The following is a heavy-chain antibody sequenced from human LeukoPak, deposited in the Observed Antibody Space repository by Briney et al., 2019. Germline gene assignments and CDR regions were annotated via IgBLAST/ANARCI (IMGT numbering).Heavy chain of an antibody. J-gene: IGHJ4*02. V-gene: IGHV3-66*02. CDR1: GFTVSTNY. CDR3: ARAEVPSFFDS. Sequence: GGSLRLSCTAPGFTVSTNYMNWVRQAPGKGLEWVSVIYTGGSTYYADSVKGRFNISRDNSKNTVYLQMNSLRPEDTAVYYCARAEVPSFFDSWGQGTLVTVSS. CDR2: IYTGGST. D-gene: IGHD4/OR15-4a*01.